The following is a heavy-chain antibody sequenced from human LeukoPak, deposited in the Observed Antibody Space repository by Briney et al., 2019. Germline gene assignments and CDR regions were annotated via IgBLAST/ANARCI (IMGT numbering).Heavy chain of an antibody. CDR3: ARCLLRFFGADAFDI. V-gene: IGHV4-31*03. CDR2: IYYSGST. CDR1: GGSISSGGYY. D-gene: IGHD3-3*01. J-gene: IGHJ3*02. Sequence: PSQTLSLTCTVSGGSISSGGYYWSWIRQHPGKGLAWIGYIYYSGSTYYNPSLKSRVTISVDTSKNQFSLKLSSVTAADTAVYYCARCLLRFFGADAFDIWGQGTMVTVSS.